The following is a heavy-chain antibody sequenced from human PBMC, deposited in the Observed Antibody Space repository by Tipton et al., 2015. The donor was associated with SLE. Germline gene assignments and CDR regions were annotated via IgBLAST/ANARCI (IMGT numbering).Heavy chain of an antibody. Sequence: TLSLTCAVYGGSFSGYYWSWIRQPPGKGLEWIGEINHSGSTNYNPSLKSRVTISVDTSKNQFSLKLSSVTAADTGVIYCARAPYRNAWYGAFDIGGQGTVVTISS. D-gene: IGHD6-19*01. J-gene: IGHJ3*02. CDR1: GGSFSGYY. CDR2: INHSGST. V-gene: IGHV4-34*01. CDR3: ARAPYRNAWYGAFDI.